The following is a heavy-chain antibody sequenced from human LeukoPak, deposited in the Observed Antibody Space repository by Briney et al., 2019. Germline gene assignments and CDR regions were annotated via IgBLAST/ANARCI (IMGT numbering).Heavy chain of an antibody. V-gene: IGHV3-23*01. J-gene: IGHJ4*02. D-gene: IGHD3-10*01. Sequence: GGSLRLSCTASGFTFSSYATTWVRQAPGKGLEWVSVISGSGGSTYYADSVKGRFTISRDNAKNTLYLQMNSLRVEDTAIYYCFREGGDWGQGTLVTVSS. CDR2: ISGSGGST. CDR3: FREGGD. CDR1: GFTFSSYA.